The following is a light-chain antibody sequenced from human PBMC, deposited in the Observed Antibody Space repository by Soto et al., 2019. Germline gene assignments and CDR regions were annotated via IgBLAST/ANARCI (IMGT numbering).Light chain of an antibody. Sequence: EIVLTQSTITLSFCPWEIATLSCRASQSVTSTSLAWYQQKPGQAPRLLMYGASSRATGTPDRISGGGSGTDFTLTISRLEPEDFAVYYCQHYVTSSITFGQGTRLEIK. CDR2: GAS. V-gene: IGKV3-20*01. CDR3: QHYVTSSIT. J-gene: IGKJ5*01. CDR1: QSVTSTS.